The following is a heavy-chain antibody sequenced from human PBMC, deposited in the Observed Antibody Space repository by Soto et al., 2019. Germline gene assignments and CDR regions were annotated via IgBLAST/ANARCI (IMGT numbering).Heavy chain of an antibody. CDR3: AKDHYYYFWSGPSDPPSLDY. Sequence: PGGSLRLSCAASGFTFSSYAMHWVRQAPGKGLEWVAVISYDGSNKYYADSVKGRFTISRDNSKNTLYLQMNSLRAEDTAVYYCAKDHYYYFWSGPSDPPSLDYWGQGTRVTVSS. J-gene: IGHJ4*02. CDR1: GFTFSSYA. V-gene: IGHV3-30-3*01. CDR2: ISYDGSNK. D-gene: IGHD3-3*01.